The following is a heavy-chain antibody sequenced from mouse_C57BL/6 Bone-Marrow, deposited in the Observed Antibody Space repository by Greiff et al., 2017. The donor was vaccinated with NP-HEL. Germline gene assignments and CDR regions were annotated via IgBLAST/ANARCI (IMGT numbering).Heavy chain of an antibody. Sequence: VQLKESGAELVRPGASVKLSCTASGFNIKDDYMHWVKQRPEQGLEWIGWIDPENGDTEYASKFQGKATITADTSSNTAYLQLSSLTSEDTAVYYCTTKAYYSNLHWYFDVWGTGTTVTVSS. CDR3: TTKAYYSNLHWYFDV. V-gene: IGHV14-4*01. J-gene: IGHJ1*03. D-gene: IGHD2-5*01. CDR2: IDPENGDT. CDR1: GFNIKDDY.